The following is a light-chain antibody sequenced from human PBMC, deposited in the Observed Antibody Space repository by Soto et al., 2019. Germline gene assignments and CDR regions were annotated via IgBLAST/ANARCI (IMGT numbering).Light chain of an antibody. CDR2: DVS. Sequence: QSVLTQPASVSGSPGQSITISCTGTSSDVGGSNYVSWYQQHPGKAPKLMSYDVSNRPSGVSNRFSGSKSGNTASQTISGLQAEDEADYYCSSYTSSSTRVFGGGTKLTVL. CDR1: SSDVGGSNY. CDR3: SSYTSSSTRV. V-gene: IGLV2-14*01. J-gene: IGLJ3*02.